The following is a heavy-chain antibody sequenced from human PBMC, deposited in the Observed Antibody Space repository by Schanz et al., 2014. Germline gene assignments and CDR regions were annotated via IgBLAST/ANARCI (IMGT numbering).Heavy chain of an antibody. D-gene: IGHD2-15*01. CDR3: ARDLAGGGNDV. J-gene: IGHJ4*02. Sequence: EELLVESGGGWVQPGGSVRLSCAGSGFTFNGYSMHWVRQAPGKGLEWVANIKQDESERSYVDSVKGRFTISRDNSKDTVYLQMNSLRAEDTAVYYCARDLAGGGNDVWGQGTLVTVSS. CDR2: IKQDESER. CDR1: GFTFNGYS. V-gene: IGHV3-7*01.